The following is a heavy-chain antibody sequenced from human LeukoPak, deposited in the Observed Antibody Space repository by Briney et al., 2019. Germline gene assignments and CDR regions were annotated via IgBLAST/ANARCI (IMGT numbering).Heavy chain of an antibody. D-gene: IGHD6-13*01. Sequence: ASVKVSCTASGYTFTSSTISWVRQAPGQGLEWMGWISAYNGNTNYAQKFQGRVTMTTDTPTSTAYMELRSLRSDDTAVYYCARDLEAAAAGPRTQSIDCWGQGTLVTVSS. CDR3: ARDLEAAAAGPRTQSIDC. CDR1: GYTFTSST. V-gene: IGHV1-18*01. J-gene: IGHJ4*02. CDR2: ISAYNGNT.